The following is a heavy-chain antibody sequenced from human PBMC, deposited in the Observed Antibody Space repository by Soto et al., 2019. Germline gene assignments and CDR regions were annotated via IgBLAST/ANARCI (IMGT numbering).Heavy chain of an antibody. V-gene: IGHV3-23*01. J-gene: IGHJ5*02. CDR2: ISVSGGST. CDR1: GCTFSSYA. D-gene: IGHD5-18*01. CDR3: AKDLEVVTAMVYDP. Sequence: GSLRPSCAASGCTFSSYAMSWVRQAPWKWLEWVSAISVSGGSTYYADSVKCRFTISRDNSKNTLYLQMNSLRAEDTAVYYCAKDLEVVTAMVYDPWGQGTLVTVSS.